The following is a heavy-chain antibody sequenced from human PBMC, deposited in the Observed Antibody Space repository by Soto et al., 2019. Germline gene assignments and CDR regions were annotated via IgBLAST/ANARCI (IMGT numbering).Heavy chain of an antibody. D-gene: IGHD3-22*01. J-gene: IGHJ4*02. CDR3: ARGDMIVVVNVFDY. CDR2: INHSGST. CDR1: GGSFSGYY. Sequence: SETLSLTCAVYGGSFSGYYWSWIRQPPGKGLEWIGEINHSGSTNYNPSLKSRVTISVDTSKNQFSLKLSSVTAADTAVYYCARGDMIVVVNVFDYWGQGTLVTVSS. V-gene: IGHV4-34*01.